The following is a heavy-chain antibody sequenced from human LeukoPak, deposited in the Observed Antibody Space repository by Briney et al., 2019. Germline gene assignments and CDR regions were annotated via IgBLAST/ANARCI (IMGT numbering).Heavy chain of an antibody. J-gene: IGHJ5*02. V-gene: IGHV4-61*08. CDR2: IYYSGST. CDR3: ARGAVRITMVRGVTQGSWFDT. CDR1: GGSISSGGYY. Sequence: PSQTLSLTCTVSGGSISSGGYYWSWIRQSPGKGLEWIGYIYYSGSTNYNPSLKSRVTISVDTSKNQFSLKLSSVTATDTAVYYCARGAVRITMVRGVTQGSWFDTWGQGTLVTVSS. D-gene: IGHD3-10*01.